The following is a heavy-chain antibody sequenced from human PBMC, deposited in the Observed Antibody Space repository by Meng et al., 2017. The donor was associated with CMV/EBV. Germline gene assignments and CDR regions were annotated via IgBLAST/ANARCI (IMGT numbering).Heavy chain of an antibody. CDR3: ARVSGGAYGMDV. Sequence: ASVKVSCKASGYTFTSYDINWVRQATGQGLEWMEWMNPNSGNTGYAQKFQGRVTMTRNTSISTAYMELSSLRSEDTAVYYCARVSGGAYGMDVWGQGTTVTVSS. CDR2: MNPNSGNT. D-gene: IGHD2/OR15-2a*01. V-gene: IGHV1-8*01. J-gene: IGHJ6*02. CDR1: GYTFTSYD.